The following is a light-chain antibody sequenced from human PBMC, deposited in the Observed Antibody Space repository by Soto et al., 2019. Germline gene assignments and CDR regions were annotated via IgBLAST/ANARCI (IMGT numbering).Light chain of an antibody. V-gene: IGKV3-11*01. Sequence: EIVLTQSPATLSLSPGERATLSCRASQSISSHLAWYQQKPGQAPRLLMYDVSNRATGIPARFSGSGSGTDFTLTISSLEPEDFASYYCQQRPNWPLTFGGGTKVEIK. CDR3: QQRPNWPLT. CDR1: QSISSH. CDR2: DVS. J-gene: IGKJ4*01.